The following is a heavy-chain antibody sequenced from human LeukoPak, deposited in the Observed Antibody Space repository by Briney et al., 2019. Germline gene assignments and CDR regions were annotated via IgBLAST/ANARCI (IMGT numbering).Heavy chain of an antibody. V-gene: IGHV1-46*01. J-gene: IGHJ4*02. CDR1: GYTFTSYY. D-gene: IGHD5-24*01. Sequence: ASVTVSCKASGYTFTSYYMHWVRQAPGQGLEWMGVINPSDGSTRYAQKFQGRVTMTRDTSTSTVYMELSSLRSEDTDVYYCAREKAERGVDYWGQGTLVTVSS. CDR2: INPSDGST. CDR3: AREKAERGVDY.